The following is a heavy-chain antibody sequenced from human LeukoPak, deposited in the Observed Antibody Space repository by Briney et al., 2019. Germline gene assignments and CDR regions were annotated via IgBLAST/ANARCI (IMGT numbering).Heavy chain of an antibody. CDR1: GYTFSNYG. Sequence: ASVKVSCKASGYTFSNYGISWVRQAPGLGLEWMGWTSYNGNTNYAQKFQDRVTMTTDTSTTTAYIELRSLESDDTAVYYCARHSGSGWQALGYWGQGTLVTVSS. CDR3: ARHSGSGWQALGY. D-gene: IGHD6-19*01. V-gene: IGHV1-18*04. J-gene: IGHJ4*02. CDR2: TSYNGNT.